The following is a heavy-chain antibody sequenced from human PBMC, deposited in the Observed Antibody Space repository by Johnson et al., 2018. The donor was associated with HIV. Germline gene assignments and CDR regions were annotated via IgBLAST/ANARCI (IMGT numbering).Heavy chain of an antibody. CDR3: AKVPYCTGGLCFYDAFHM. Sequence: VQLVESGGGLIQPGGSLRLSCAASGFTVSSNYMSWVRQAPGKGLEWVSGISWNSGSKGYVDSVKGRFTISRDNAQNSLFLQMNSLRPEDTALYYCAKVPYCTGGLCFYDAFHMWGQGTMVTVSS. CDR1: GFTVSSNY. D-gene: IGHD2-8*02. J-gene: IGHJ3*02. V-gene: IGHV3-53*03. CDR2: SWNSGSK.